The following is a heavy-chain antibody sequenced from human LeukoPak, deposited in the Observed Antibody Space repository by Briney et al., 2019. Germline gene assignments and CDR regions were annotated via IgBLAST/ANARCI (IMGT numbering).Heavy chain of an antibody. J-gene: IGHJ6*02. CDR2: INHNGST. V-gene: IGHV4-34*01. CDR1: GGSFSGYY. Sequence: SETLSLTCAVYGGSFSGYYWSWIRQPPGKGLEWIGEINHNGSTNYNPSLKSRVTISVDTSKNQFSLKLSSVTAADTAVYYCARKAGSGWSLLWYYGMDVWGQGTTVTVSS. D-gene: IGHD6-19*01. CDR3: ARKAGSGWSLLWYYGMDV.